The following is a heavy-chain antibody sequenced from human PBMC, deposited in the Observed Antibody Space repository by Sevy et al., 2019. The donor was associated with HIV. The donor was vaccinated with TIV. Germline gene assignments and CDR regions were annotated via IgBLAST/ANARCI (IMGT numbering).Heavy chain of an antibody. CDR2: IIPMFGTA. Sequence: ASVKVSCKASGGTFSSDAISWVRQAPGQGLEWMGGIIPMFGTANYAQKFQRRVTITADESTSTAYMDLSSLRSEDTAVYYCAITKDYYDNSGYPFDYWGQGTLVTVSS. D-gene: IGHD3-22*01. CDR1: GGTFSSDA. J-gene: IGHJ4*02. V-gene: IGHV1-69*13. CDR3: AITKDYYDNSGYPFDY.